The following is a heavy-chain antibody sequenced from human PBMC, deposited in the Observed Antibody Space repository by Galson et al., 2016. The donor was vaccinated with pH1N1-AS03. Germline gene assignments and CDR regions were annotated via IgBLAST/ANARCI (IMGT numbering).Heavy chain of an antibody. D-gene: IGHD2-21*01. V-gene: IGHV3-7*01. J-gene: IGHJ4*02. Sequence: SLRLSCAASGFTFSGYWMSWVRQAPGKGLEWVANIKVDGSEKYYVDSVKGRFIISRDDTKNSLYLQVNSLRAEDTAVYYCARKRPTYFDYWGQGTLVTVSS. CDR3: ARKRPTYFDY. CDR1: GFTFSGYW. CDR2: IKVDGSEK.